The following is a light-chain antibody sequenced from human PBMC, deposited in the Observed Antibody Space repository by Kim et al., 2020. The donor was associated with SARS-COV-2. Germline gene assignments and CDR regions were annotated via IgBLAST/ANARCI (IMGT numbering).Light chain of an antibody. V-gene: IGKV1-27*01. J-gene: IGKJ1*01. CDR2: SAS. CDR3: QRYYSAPWT. Sequence: GDRVTISCRASQDINNYLAWYQHKPGKAPKLLIYSASVLQVGVPSLFSGSGSGTDFTLTISNLQPEDVATYYCQRYYSAPWTFGQGTKV. CDR1: QDINNY.